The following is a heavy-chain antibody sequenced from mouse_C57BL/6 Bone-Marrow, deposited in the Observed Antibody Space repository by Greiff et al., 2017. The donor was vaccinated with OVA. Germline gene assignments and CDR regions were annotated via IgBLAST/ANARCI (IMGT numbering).Heavy chain of an antibody. CDR3: ALFYYFDY. Sequence: EVQLQESGPELVKPGDSVKISCKASGYSFTGYFMNWVMQSHGKSLEWIGRINPYNGDTFYNQKFKGKATLTVDKSSSTAHMELRSLTSEDSAVYYCALFYYFDYWGQGTPLTVSS. V-gene: IGHV1-20*01. CDR1: GYSFTGYF. J-gene: IGHJ2*01. CDR2: INPYNGDT. D-gene: IGHD6-5*01.